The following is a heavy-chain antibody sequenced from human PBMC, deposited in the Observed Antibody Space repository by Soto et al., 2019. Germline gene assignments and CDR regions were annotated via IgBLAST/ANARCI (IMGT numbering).Heavy chain of an antibody. CDR3: ARASYYVSGSYYNVAGGFDP. V-gene: IGHV1-46*01. D-gene: IGHD3-10*01. J-gene: IGHJ5*02. CDR1: GYTFTSYY. CDR2: INPSGGST. Sequence: ASVKVSCKASGYTFTSYYMHWVRPAPGQGLEWMGIINPSGGSTSYAQKFQGRVTMTRDTSTSTVYMELSSPTSEDTAVYYWARASYYVSGSYYNVAGGFDPWGQGTLVTVSS.